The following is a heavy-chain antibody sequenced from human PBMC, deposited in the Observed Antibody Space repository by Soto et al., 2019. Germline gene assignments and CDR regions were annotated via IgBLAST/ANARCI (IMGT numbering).Heavy chain of an antibody. CDR1: GFTFSSYG. V-gene: IGHV3-33*01. D-gene: IGHD3-3*01. Sequence: GGSLRLSCAASGFTFSSYGMHWVRQAPGKGLEWVAVIWYDGSNKYYADSVKGRFTISRDNSKNTLYLQMNSLRAEDTAVYYCAREYYDFWSGYYYFDYWGQGTLVTVSS. J-gene: IGHJ4*02. CDR3: AREYYDFWSGYYYFDY. CDR2: IWYDGSNK.